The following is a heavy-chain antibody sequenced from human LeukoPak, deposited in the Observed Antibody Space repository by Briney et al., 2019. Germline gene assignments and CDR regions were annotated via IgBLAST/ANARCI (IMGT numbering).Heavy chain of an antibody. CDR3: ASLYYYDSSGYSDAFDI. J-gene: IGHJ3*02. CDR1: GGSISSSSYY. D-gene: IGHD3-22*01. Sequence: SETLSLTCTVSGGSISSSSYYWGWIRQPPGKGLEWIGSIYYSRSTYYNPSLKSRVTISVDTSKNQFSLKLSSVTAADTAVYYCASLYYYDSSGYSDAFDIWGQGTMVTVSS. CDR2: IYYSRST. V-gene: IGHV4-39*01.